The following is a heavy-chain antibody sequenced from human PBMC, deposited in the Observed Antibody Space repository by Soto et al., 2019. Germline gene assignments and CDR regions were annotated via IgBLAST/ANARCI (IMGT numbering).Heavy chain of an antibody. D-gene: IGHD3-16*01. CDR3: AMVDNYVTPTPQDV. V-gene: IGHV1-18*01. CDR2: NSPYTGNT. Sequence: QVQLVQSGDEVRKPGSSVKVSCKASGYIFVNYGIAWVRQAPGQGLEWMGWNSPYTGNTHYASKVQGRLAVTTDTSTSTAYMYLGSLTSDDTSVYYCAMVDNYVTPTPQDVWGQGTTVTVSS. J-gene: IGHJ6*02. CDR1: GYIFVNYG.